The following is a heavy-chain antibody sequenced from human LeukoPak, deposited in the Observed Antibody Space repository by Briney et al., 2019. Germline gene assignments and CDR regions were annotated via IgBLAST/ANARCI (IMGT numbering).Heavy chain of an antibody. CDR2: IIPIFVTA. J-gene: IGHJ4*02. CDR1: GGTFSSYA. D-gene: IGHD3-3*01. V-gene: IGHV1-69*05. Sequence: SVKVSCKASGGTFSSYAISWVRQAPGQGLEWMGGIIPIFVTANYAQKFQGRVTITTDESTSTAYMELSSLRSEDTAVYYCARNKILVPDTPLDYWGQGTLVTVSS. CDR3: ARNKILVPDTPLDY.